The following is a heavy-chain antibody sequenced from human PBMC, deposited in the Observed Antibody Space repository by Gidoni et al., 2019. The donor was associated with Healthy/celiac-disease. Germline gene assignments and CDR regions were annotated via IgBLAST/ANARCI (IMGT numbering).Heavy chain of an antibody. V-gene: IGHV4-39*01. J-gene: IGHJ5*02. CDR1: AGSISSSSYY. D-gene: IGHD3-3*01. Sequence: QLQLQESGPGLVKPSETLSLTCTVSAGSISSSSYYWGWIRQPPWTGLVWIGSVYYRGGTYYNPSLKSRVTISVDTSKIQFSRKLSSVTAADTAVYYCASQGFTTLSQYWFDPWGQGTLVTVSS. CDR2: VYYRGGT. CDR3: ASQGFTTLSQYWFDP.